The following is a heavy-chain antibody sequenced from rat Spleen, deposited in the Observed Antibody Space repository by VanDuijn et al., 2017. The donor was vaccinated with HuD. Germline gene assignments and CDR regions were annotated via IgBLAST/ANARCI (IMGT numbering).Heavy chain of an antibody. J-gene: IGHJ3*01. D-gene: IGHD1-11*01. CDR3: ARTYGGYTSHWFAY. Sequence: QVQLKESGPGLVQPSQTLSLTCTVSGFSLNTYTVSWIRQPPGKGLEWIAAMSGGRSTYYNSALKYRLNITRDTSKSQVFLKMNSLQTEDTAIYFCARTYGGYTSHWFAYWGQGTLVTVSP. CDR2: MSGGRST. V-gene: IGHV2-6*01. CDR1: GFSLNTYT.